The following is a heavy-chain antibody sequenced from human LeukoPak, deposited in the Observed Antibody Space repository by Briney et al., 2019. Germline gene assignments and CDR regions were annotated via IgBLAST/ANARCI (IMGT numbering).Heavy chain of an antibody. D-gene: IGHD3-22*01. Sequence: GGSLRLSCAASGFTFTDYWMAWVRQVPGKGVEWVANIKGDGSRKYYLDSVKGRYTISRDNARNSVNLEMSTLRADDTAMYYCARDANYHDGSNYYDVLDIWGQGTMVTVSS. CDR3: ARDANYHDGSNYYDVLDI. J-gene: IGHJ3*02. CDR2: IKGDGSRK. V-gene: IGHV3-7*01. CDR1: GFTFTDYW.